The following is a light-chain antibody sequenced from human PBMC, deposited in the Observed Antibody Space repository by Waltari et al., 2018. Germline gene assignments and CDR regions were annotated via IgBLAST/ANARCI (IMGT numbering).Light chain of an antibody. V-gene: IGKV4-1*01. J-gene: IGKJ3*01. CDR3: QQYYSTPFT. CDR2: WAS. Sequence: DIVMTQSPDSLAVSLGERATINCKSSQRVLYNSNHKNHLAWYQQKPGQPPVLLIYWASTRESGVPDRFSGSGSGTDFTLTISSLQAEDVAVYYCQQYYSTPFTFGPGTKVDIK. CDR1: QRVLYNSNHKNH.